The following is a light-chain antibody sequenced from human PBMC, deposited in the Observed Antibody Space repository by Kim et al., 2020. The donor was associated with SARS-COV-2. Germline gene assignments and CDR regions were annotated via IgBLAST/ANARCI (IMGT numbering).Light chain of an antibody. CDR2: DAS. CDR1: QSLSSNF. V-gene: IGKV3-20*01. Sequence: EIVLTQSPGTLSLSPRERATLSCRASQSLSSNFLAWFQQKPGQPPRLLIYDASNRATGTPDRFSGSGSGTDFTLTISRLEPEDFALYYCQQYDSSTWTFGQGTKVDIK. CDR3: QQYDSSTWT. J-gene: IGKJ1*01.